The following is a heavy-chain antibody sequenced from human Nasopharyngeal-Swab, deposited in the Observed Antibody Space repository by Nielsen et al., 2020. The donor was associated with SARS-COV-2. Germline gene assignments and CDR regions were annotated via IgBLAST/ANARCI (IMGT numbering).Heavy chain of an antibody. V-gene: IGHV4-59*08. Sequence: SETLSLTCTVSGGSISSYYWSWIRQPPGKGLEWIGYIYYSGSTNYNPSLKSRVTISVDTSKNQFSLKLSSVTAVDTAVYYCARQGGSSGWSGVAFDIWGQGTMVTVSS. CDR2: IYYSGST. CDR1: GGSISSYY. CDR3: ARQGGSSGWSGVAFDI. D-gene: IGHD6-19*01. J-gene: IGHJ3*02.